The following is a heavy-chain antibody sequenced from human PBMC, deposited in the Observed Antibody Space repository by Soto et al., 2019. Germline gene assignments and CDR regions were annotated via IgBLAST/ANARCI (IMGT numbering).Heavy chain of an antibody. V-gene: IGHV4-59*01. J-gene: IGHJ5*02. CDR3: ARVIRPGTTFFDWFDP. CDR1: GGSISSYY. CDR2: IYYSGST. Sequence: SETLSLTCTVSGGSISSYYWSWIRQPPGKGLEWIGYIYYSGSTNYNPSLKSRVTISVDTSKNQFSLELSSVTAADTAVYYCARVIRPGTTFFDWFDPWGQGTLVTVSS. D-gene: IGHD1-7*01.